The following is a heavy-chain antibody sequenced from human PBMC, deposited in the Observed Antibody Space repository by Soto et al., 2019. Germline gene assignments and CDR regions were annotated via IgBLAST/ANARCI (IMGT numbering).Heavy chain of an antibody. CDR3: ARDLSDPAAGIFDY. CDR1: GFTFSSYW. Sequence: PGGSLRLSCAASGFTFSSYWMSWVRQAPGKGLEWVANIKQDGSEKYYVDSVKGRFTISRDNAKNSLYLQMNSLRAEDTAVYHCARDLSDPAAGIFDYWGQGTLVTVSS. CDR2: IKQDGSEK. V-gene: IGHV3-7*01. J-gene: IGHJ4*02. D-gene: IGHD6-13*01.